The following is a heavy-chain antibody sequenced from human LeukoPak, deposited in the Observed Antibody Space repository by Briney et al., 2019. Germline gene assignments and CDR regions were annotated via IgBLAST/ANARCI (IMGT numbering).Heavy chain of an antibody. V-gene: IGHV3-23*01. Sequence: GGSLRLSSSNPGFTSSCHAMSSFPQTPSSGLQCGSSISGSGGSTYYADSVKGRFTISRVNSKNTLYLQINSLIAADTAVYYCAKGRFSMIGVDYWGQGTLVTVSS. CDR3: AKGRFSMIGVDY. CDR1: GFTSSCHA. J-gene: IGHJ4*02. D-gene: IGHD3-22*01. CDR2: ISGSGGST.